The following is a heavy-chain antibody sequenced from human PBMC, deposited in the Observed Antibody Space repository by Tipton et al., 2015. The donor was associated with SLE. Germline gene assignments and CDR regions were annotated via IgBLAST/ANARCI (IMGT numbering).Heavy chain of an antibody. J-gene: IGHJ4*02. Sequence: GLVKPSETLSLTYTVSGGSISSYYWGWIRQPPGKGLEWIGSIYHSGSTYYNPSLKSRVTVSVDTSKNQFSLNLNSVTAADTAVYYCARDQGFWGQGTLVTVSS. CDR3: ARDQGF. CDR1: GGSISSYY. CDR2: IYHSGST. V-gene: IGHV4-38-2*02.